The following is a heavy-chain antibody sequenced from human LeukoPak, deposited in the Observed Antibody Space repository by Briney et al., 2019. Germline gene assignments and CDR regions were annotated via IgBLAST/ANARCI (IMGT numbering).Heavy chain of an antibody. J-gene: IGHJ3*02. Sequence: GGTLRLSCAASGFTFSSYGMSWVRQAPGKGLEWVSAISGSGGSTYYADSVKGRFTISRDNSKNSLYLQMNSLRAEDMALYYCAKADSGSRLGGAFDIWGQGTMVTVSS. D-gene: IGHD3-10*01. V-gene: IGHV3-23*01. CDR1: GFTFSSYG. CDR3: AKADSGSRLGGAFDI. CDR2: ISGSGGST.